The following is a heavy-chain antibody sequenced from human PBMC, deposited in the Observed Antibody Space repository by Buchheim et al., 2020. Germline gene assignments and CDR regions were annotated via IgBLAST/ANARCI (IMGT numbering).Heavy chain of an antibody. CDR3: TRDPHALDY. J-gene: IGHJ4*02. Sequence: EVQLVESGGGLVQPGGSLRLSCAASGFTFSSYSMNWVRQTPGKGREWVAYIRYGGDSIHYADPVKGGFTISRGDAKSRLYLEMNSLRAEDTAVYYCTRDPHALDYWGQGTL. CDR1: GFTFSSYS. V-gene: IGHV3-48*01. CDR2: IRYGGDSI.